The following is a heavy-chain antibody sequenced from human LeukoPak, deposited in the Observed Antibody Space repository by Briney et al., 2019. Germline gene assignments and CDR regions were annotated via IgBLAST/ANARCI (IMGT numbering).Heavy chain of an antibody. V-gene: IGHV4-34*01. J-gene: IGHJ5*02. Sequence: SETLSLTCAVYGGSFSGYYWSWLRQPPGKGLEWIGEINHSGSTNYNPSLKSRVTISVDTSKNQFSLKLSSVTAADTAVYYCARVVSSSWNPALRFDPWGQGTLVTVSS. CDR2: INHSGST. CDR1: GGSFSGYY. D-gene: IGHD6-13*01. CDR3: ARVVSSSWNPALRFDP.